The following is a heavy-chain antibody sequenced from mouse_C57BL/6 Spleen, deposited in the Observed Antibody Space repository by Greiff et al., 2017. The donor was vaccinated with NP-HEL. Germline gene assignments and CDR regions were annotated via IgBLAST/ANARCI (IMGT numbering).Heavy chain of an antibody. V-gene: IGHV1-55*01. CDR2: IYPGSGST. Sequence: QVQLQQPGAELVKPGASVKMSCKASGYTFTSYWITWVKQRPGQGLEWIGDIYPGSGSTNYNEKFKSKATLTVDTSSSTAYMQLSSLTSDDSAVYYCAREGYYYGSSYDFDYWGQGSTLTVSS. J-gene: IGHJ2*01. D-gene: IGHD1-1*01. CDR3: AREGYYYGSSYDFDY. CDR1: GYTFTSYW.